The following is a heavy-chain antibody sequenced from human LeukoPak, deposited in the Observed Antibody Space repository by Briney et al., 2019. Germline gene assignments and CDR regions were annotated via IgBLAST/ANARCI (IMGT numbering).Heavy chain of an antibody. D-gene: IGHD3-9*01. J-gene: IGHJ4*02. V-gene: IGHV3-48*03. Sequence: GGSLRLSCAASGFTFSIYEMSWVRQAPGKGLEWLSYMSSRGSTISYADSVKGRFTISRDNARNSLYLQMSSLRAEDTAVYYCARALYYDILTGYQTHTYYFDYWGQGILVTVSS. CDR2: MSSRGSTI. CDR1: GFTFSIYE. CDR3: ARALYYDILTGYQTHTYYFDY.